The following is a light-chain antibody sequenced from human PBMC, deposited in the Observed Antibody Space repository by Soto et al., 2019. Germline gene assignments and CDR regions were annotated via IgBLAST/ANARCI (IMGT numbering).Light chain of an antibody. Sequence: NFMLTQPHSVSESPGKTVTISCTRSSGSIASNYVQWYQQRPGSAPTTVIYENNQRPSGVPDRFSGSIDSCSNSASLTISGLNTEDEADYYCLSYDSSNVVFGGGTKLTVL. V-gene: IGLV6-57*03. CDR1: SGSIASNY. J-gene: IGLJ2*01. CDR3: LSYDSSNVV. CDR2: ENN.